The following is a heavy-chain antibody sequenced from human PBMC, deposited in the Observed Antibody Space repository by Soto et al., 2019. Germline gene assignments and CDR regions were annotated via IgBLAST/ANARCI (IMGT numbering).Heavy chain of an antibody. CDR1: GASIITDNW. D-gene: IGHD3-10*01. CDR2: IYHSGNT. J-gene: IGHJ4*02. CDR3: ARASASSKLRGVVIN. V-gene: IGHV4-4*02. Sequence: QVQLQESGPGLVKPSGTLSLTCALSGASIITDNWWSWVRQPPGKEMECIGEIYHSGNTNFNPSVKSRVTISVDTSKNQFSLTVSSVTAADTAIYYCARASASSKLRGVVINWGQGTLVTVSS.